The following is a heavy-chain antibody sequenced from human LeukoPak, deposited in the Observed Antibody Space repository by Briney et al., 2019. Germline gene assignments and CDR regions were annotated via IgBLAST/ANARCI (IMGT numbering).Heavy chain of an antibody. V-gene: IGHV4-38-2*02. D-gene: IGHD6-19*01. CDR1: GYSISSGYY. J-gene: IGHJ4*02. CDR3: ARRRSTGYSSGWYKFLDY. CDR2: IYHSGST. Sequence: PSETLSLTCTVSGYSISSGYYWGWIRQPPGKGLEWIGSIYHSGSTYYNPSLKSRVTISVDTSKNQFSLKLSSVTAADTAVYYCARRRSTGYSSGWYKFLDYWGQGTLVTVSS.